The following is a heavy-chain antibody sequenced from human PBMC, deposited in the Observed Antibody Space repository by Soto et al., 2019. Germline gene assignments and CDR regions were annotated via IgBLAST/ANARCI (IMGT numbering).Heavy chain of an antibody. CDR3: ARVTLRYFDWLHDY. CDR1: GGSISSYY. V-gene: IGHV4-59*01. J-gene: IGHJ4*02. CDR2: IYYSGST. Sequence: SETLSLTCTVSGGSISSYYWSWIRQPPGKGLEWIGYIYYSGSTNYNPSLKSRVTISVDTSKNQFSLKLSSVTAADTAVYYCARVTLRYFDWLHDYWGQGTLVTVS. D-gene: IGHD3-9*01.